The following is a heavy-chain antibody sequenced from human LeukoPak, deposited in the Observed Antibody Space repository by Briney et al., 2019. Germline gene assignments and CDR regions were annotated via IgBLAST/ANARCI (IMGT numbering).Heavy chain of an antibody. CDR1: GFTFSEYY. Sequence: GGSLRLSCVASGFTFSEYYMDWVRQAPGKGLEWVARTRNKASSHSTEYAASVKGRFTISRDDSQNSLYLQMNSLKNEDTAVYYCTSCAYDYRFFENWGQGTLVTVSS. V-gene: IGHV3-72*01. D-gene: IGHD5-12*01. J-gene: IGHJ4*02. CDR3: TSCAYDYRFFEN. CDR2: TRNKASSHST.